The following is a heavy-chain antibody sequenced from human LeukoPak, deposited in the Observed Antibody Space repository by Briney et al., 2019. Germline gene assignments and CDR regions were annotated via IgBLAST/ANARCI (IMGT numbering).Heavy chain of an antibody. D-gene: IGHD1-26*01. CDR2: ISSSSYI. CDR1: GFTFSSYS. CDR3: AREDGIKWELLGYFDY. V-gene: IGHV3-21*01. Sequence: GGSLRLSCAASGFTFSSYSMNWVRQAPGKGLEWVSSISSSSYIYYADSVKGRFTISRDNAKNSLYLRMNSLRAEDTAVYYCAREDGIKWELLGYFDYGGQGTLVTVSS. J-gene: IGHJ4*02.